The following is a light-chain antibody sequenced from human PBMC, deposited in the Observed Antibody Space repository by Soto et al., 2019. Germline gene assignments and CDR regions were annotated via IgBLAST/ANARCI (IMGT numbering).Light chain of an antibody. CDR2: GAS. J-gene: IGKJ1*01. CDR3: QKYGTSPGT. V-gene: IGKV3-20*01. Sequence: EIVLTQSPGTLSLSPGERVTLSCRASQSVASNYLAWYQHKPGQAPRLLISGASSRATGIPDRFSGGGSGTDFTLTISRLEPEDFGVYYCQKYGTSPGTFGQGTKVEIK. CDR1: QSVASNY.